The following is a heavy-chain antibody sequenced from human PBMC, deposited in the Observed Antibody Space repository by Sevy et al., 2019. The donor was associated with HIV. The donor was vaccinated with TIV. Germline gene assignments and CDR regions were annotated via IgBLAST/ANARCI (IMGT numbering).Heavy chain of an antibody. D-gene: IGHD2-21*01. CDR1: GFTFSSYG. CDR2: IRYDGSNK. J-gene: IGHJ4*02. CDR3: AKDSSKFPLYYFDY. V-gene: IGHV3-30*02. Sequence: GGSLRLSCAASGFTFSSYGMHWVRQAPGKGLEWVAFIRYDGSNKYYADSVKGRFTISRDNSKNTLYLQMNSLRAGDTAVYYCAKDSSKFPLYYFDYWGQGTLVTVSS.